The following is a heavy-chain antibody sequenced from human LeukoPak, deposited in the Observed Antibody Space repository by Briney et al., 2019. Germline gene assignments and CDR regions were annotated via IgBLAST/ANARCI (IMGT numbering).Heavy chain of an antibody. CDR1: GGSISSDGYS. V-gene: IGHV4-30-2*01. Sequence: PSETLSLTCAASGGSISSDGYSWSWIRQPPGKGLEWIGYIYHSGSTNYNPSLKSRVTISVDRFKNQFSLKLSSVTAADTAMYYCARGHYDSTPDYWGQGTLVTVSS. CDR2: IYHSGST. CDR3: ARGHYDSTPDY. D-gene: IGHD3-22*01. J-gene: IGHJ4*02.